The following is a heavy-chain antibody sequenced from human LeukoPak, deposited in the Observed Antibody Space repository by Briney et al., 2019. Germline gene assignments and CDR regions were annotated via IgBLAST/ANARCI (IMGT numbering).Heavy chain of an antibody. D-gene: IGHD6-13*01. J-gene: IGHJ6*02. CDR1: GGSFSGYY. V-gene: IGHV4-34*01. CDR3: ARDSFIAAAGDYYYYGMDV. CDR2: INHSGST. Sequence: SETLSLTCAVYGGSFSGYYWSWIRQPPGKGLEWIGEINHSGSTNYNPSLKSRVTISVDTSKNQFSLKLSSVTAADTAVYYCARDSFIAAAGDYYYYGMDVWGQGTTVTVSS.